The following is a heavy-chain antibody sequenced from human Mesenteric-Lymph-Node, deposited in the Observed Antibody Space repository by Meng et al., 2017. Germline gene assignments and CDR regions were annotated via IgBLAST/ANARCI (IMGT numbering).Heavy chain of an antibody. CDR3: AGISNHYGSGSPSDY. CDR1: GFTFSSYE. J-gene: IGHJ4*02. CDR2: ISSSRSTI. D-gene: IGHD3-10*01. V-gene: IGHV3-48*03. Sequence: GESLKISCAASGFTFSSYEMNWVRQAPGKGLEWVSYISSSRSTIYYADSVKGRFTISRDNAKNSLYLQMNSLRAEDTAFYYCAGISNHYGSGSPSDYWGQGTLVTVSS.